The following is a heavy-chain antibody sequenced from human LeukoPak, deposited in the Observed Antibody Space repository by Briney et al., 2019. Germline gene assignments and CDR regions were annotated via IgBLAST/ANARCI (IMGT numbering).Heavy chain of an antibody. CDR2: IYTSGST. D-gene: IGHD3-22*01. V-gene: IGHV4-61*02. J-gene: IGHJ4*02. Sequence: PSQTLSLTCTVSGGSISSGSYYWSWIRQPAGKGLEWIGRIYTSGSTNYNPSLKSRVTISVDTSKNQFSLKLSSVTAADTAVYYCARERGALSTYYYDSSGPRYFDYWGQGTLVTVSS. CDR1: GGSISSGSYY. CDR3: ARERGALSTYYYDSSGPRYFDY.